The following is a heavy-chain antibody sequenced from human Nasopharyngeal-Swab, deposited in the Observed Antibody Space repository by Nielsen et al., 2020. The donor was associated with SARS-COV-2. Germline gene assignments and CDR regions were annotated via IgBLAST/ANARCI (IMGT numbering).Heavy chain of an antibody. Sequence: ASVKVSCKASGYTFTSYGISWVRQAPGQGLEWMGWISAYNGNTNYAQKLQGRVTMTTDTSTSTAYMELRSLRSGDTAVYYCARDLRVTVGANDAFDIWGQGTMVTVSS. D-gene: IGHD1-26*01. J-gene: IGHJ3*02. CDR2: ISAYNGNT. CDR3: ARDLRVTVGANDAFDI. CDR1: GYTFTSYG. V-gene: IGHV1-18*01.